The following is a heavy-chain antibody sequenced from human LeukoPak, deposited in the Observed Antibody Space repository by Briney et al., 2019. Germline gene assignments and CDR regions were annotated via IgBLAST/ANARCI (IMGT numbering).Heavy chain of an antibody. CDR2: IYYSGYT. J-gene: IGHJ4*02. CDR3: ARKRPWGLSRYFDY. CDR1: GGSISSSTYY. Sequence: SETLSLTCTVSGGSISSSTYYWGWVRQPPGKGLEWIGSIYYSGYTYYNPSLKSRVTISVDTSKNQFSLKLSSVTAADTAVYYCARKRPWGLSRYFDYWGQGTLVTVSS. V-gene: IGHV4-39*07. D-gene: IGHD7-27*01.